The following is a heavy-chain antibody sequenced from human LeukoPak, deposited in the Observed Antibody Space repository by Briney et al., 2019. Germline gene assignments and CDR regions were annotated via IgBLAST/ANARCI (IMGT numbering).Heavy chain of an antibody. Sequence: SETLSLTCSVSGDSIISQYWSWIRQPPGKGLEWIGYVYYTGTTNYNPSLKRRVTISVATSKNQFSLKLSSVPAADTAVYYCARDRRYYDTTGSPLGWFDPWGQGTLVTVSS. CDR1: GDSIISQY. V-gene: IGHV4-59*11. D-gene: IGHD3-22*01. CDR2: VYYTGTT. J-gene: IGHJ5*02. CDR3: ARDRRYYDTTGSPLGWFDP.